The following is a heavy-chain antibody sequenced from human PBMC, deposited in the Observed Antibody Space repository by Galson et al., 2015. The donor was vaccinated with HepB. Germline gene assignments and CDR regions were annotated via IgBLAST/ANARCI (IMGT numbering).Heavy chain of an antibody. J-gene: IGHJ6*02. V-gene: IGHV3-30*04. CDR2: ISYDGSNK. Sequence: SLRLSCAASGFTFRSYAMHWVRQAPGKGLEWVAVISYDGSNKYYADSVKGRFTISRDNSKNTLYLQMSSLRAEDTAVYYCARSIYDSSGYYYYKGVDVWGQGTTVTVSS. CDR3: ARSIYDSSGYYYYKGVDV. CDR1: GFTFRSYA. D-gene: IGHD3-22*01.